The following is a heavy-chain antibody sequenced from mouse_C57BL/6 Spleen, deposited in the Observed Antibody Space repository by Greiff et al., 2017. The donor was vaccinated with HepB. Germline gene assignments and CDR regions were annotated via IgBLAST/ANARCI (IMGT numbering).Heavy chain of an antibody. J-gene: IGHJ4*01. CDR2: IYPGSGNT. Sequence: VQLQQSGPELVKPGASVKISCKASGYSFTSYYIHWVKQRPGQGLEWIGWIYPGSGNTKYNEKFKGKATLTADTSSSTAYMQLSSLTSEDSAVYYCATRYDGYYLYAMDYWGQGTSVTVSS. CDR1: GYSFTSYY. D-gene: IGHD2-3*01. V-gene: IGHV1-66*01. CDR3: ATRYDGYYLYAMDY.